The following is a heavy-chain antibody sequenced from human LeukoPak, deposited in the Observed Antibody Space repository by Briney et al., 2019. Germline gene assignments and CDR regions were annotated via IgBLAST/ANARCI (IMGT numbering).Heavy chain of an antibody. Sequence: GGSLRLSCAASGFTFSVYSMNWVRQAPGKGLEWVSSISSSSSSIYYADLVKGRFTISRDNAKNSLYLQMNSLRAEDTALYHCARAGLGAFDIWGQGTMVTVSS. CDR2: ISSSSSSI. CDR3: ARAGLGAFDI. D-gene: IGHD3-10*01. J-gene: IGHJ3*02. CDR1: GFTFSVYS. V-gene: IGHV3-21*04.